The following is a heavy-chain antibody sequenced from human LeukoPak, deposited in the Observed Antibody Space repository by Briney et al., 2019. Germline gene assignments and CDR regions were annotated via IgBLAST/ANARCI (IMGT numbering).Heavy chain of an antibody. CDR3: ARGILGYCSGGSCYSVTEFDP. Sequence: ASVKVSCKASGYTFTSYGIIWVRQAPGQGLEWMGWISAYNGNTNYAQKLQGRVTMTTDTSTSTAYMELRSLRSDDTAVYYCARGILGYCSGGSCYSVTEFDPWGQGTLVTVSS. V-gene: IGHV1-18*01. CDR2: ISAYNGNT. J-gene: IGHJ5*02. CDR1: GYTFTSYG. D-gene: IGHD2-15*01.